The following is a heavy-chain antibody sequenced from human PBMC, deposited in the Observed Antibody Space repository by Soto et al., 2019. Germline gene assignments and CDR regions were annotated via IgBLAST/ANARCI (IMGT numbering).Heavy chain of an antibody. CDR3: ARDWVGATSDDY. J-gene: IGHJ4*02. CDR2: INPSGGST. CDR1: GYTFTSYY. Sequence: QVQLVQSGAEVKKPGASVKVSCKASGYTFTSYYMHWVRQAPGQGLEWMGIINPSGGSTRYAQKFQGRVTMTRDTSTSTVYVELSSLRSEDTAVYDFARDWVGATSDDYCGQGTLVTVSS. V-gene: IGHV1-46*01. D-gene: IGHD3-10*01.